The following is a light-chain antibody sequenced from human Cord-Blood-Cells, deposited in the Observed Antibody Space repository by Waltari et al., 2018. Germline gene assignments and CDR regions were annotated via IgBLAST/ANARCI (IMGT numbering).Light chain of an antibody. J-gene: IGKJ4*01. CDR2: AAS. CDR3: QQSYSTPS. Sequence: IQMTQSPSSLSASVADRVTITCRASQSISSYLNGYQQKPGKAPKLLIYAASSLQSGVPSRFSGSGSGTDFTLTISSLQPEDFATYYCQQSYSTPSFGGGTKVESK. CDR1: QSISSY. V-gene: IGKV1-39*01.